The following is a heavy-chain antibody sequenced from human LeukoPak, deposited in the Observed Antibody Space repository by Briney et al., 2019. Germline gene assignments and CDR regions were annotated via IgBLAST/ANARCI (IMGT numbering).Heavy chain of an antibody. V-gene: IGHV3-30*18. CDR1: GFTFSSYG. J-gene: IGHJ4*02. CDR2: ISYDGRNK. Sequence: GRSLRLSCAASGFTFSSYGVHWVRQAPGKGLEWVAIISYDGRNKYYADSVEGRFTIYRDNPKNTLYLRMNSPRPEDTAVYYCAKEFRHKFEYWGQGTLVTVSS. CDR3: AKEFRHKFEY.